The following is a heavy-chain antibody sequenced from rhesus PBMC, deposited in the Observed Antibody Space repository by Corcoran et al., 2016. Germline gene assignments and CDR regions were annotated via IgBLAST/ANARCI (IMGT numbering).Heavy chain of an antibody. Sequence: EVQLVETGGGLVQPGGSLKLSCAASGFTFSSYGMSWVRQAPGKGLEWVSAMNSGGCSTYYADSVKGRFTISRDNSKNTLSLQMNSLRAEDTAVYYCAKVGYSGSWGDWGQGVLVTVSS. CDR2: MNSGGCST. J-gene: IGHJ4*01. V-gene: IGHV3S5*01. CDR3: AKVGYSGSWGD. CDR1: GFTFSSYG. D-gene: IGHD6-25*01.